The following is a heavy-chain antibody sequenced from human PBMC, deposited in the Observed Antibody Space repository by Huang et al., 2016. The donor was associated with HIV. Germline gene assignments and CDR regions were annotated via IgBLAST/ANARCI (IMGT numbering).Heavy chain of an antibody. CDR3: VHRLRYGKWYVDY. Sequence: QITLKESGPTLVKPTQTLTLTCTFSGFSLTSSGVAVGWIRQPPGKALELLALIYWDNEERFIPSLQTRLTITKDTPKNEVVLTMTNMDPVDTATYYCVHRLRYGKWYVDYWGQGVLVTVSS. CDR2: IYWDNEE. J-gene: IGHJ4*02. CDR1: GFSLTSSGVA. D-gene: IGHD6-13*01. V-gene: IGHV2-5*02.